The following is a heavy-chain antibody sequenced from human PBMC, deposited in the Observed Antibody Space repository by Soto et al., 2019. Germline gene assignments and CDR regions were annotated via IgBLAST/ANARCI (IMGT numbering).Heavy chain of an antibody. V-gene: IGHV4-31*03. CDR3: ARASGYSYGVDY. J-gene: IGHJ4*02. D-gene: IGHD5-18*01. Sequence: QVQLQESGPGLVKPSQTLSLTCTVSGGSISSGGYYWSWIRQHPGKGLEWIGYIYYSGSTYYNPSLRCRVTIPVDPSKNRFSLKLSSVTAADTAVYYCARASGYSYGVDYWGQGTLVTVSS. CDR2: IYYSGST. CDR1: GGSISSGGYY.